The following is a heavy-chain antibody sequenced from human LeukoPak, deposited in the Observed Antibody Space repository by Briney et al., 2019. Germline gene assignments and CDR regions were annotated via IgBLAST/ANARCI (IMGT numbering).Heavy chain of an antibody. CDR3: AREYDCSIDRGGCSN. CDR1: GYTFTSYG. V-gene: IGHV1-18*01. CDR2: ISAYNGNT. Sequence: GASVKVSCKASGYTFTSYGISWVRQAPGQGLEWMGWISAYNGNTNYAQKLQGRVTMTTDTSTSTAYMELRSLRSDDTAVYYCAREYDCSIDRGGCSNWGQGTLVTVSS. J-gene: IGHJ4*02. D-gene: IGHD3-22*01.